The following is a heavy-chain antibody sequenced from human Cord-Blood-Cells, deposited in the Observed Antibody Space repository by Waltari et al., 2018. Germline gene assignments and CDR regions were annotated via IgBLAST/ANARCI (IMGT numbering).Heavy chain of an antibody. CDR2: INPNSGGT. V-gene: IGHV1-2*02. D-gene: IGHD2-2*01. Sequence: QVQLVQSGAEGKKPGASVKLSCKASGYTFTGYYMHWVRQAPGQGLEWMGWINPNSGGTNYAQKFQGRVTMTRDTSISTAYMELSRLRSDDTAVYYCARDDSPLTAAIDYWGQGTLVTVSS. J-gene: IGHJ4*02. CDR3: ARDDSPLTAAIDY. CDR1: GYTFTGYY.